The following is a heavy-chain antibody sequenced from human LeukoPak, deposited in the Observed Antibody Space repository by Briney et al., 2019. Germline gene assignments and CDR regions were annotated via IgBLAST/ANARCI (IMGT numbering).Heavy chain of an antibody. CDR1: GGTFSSYA. CDR3: ARRPIRIAVAGYYYYYGMDV. V-gene: IGHV1-69*13. D-gene: IGHD6-19*01. CDR2: IIPIFGTA. Sequence: SVKVSCKASGGTFSSYAISWVRQAPGQGLEWVGGIIPIFGTANYAQKFQGRVTITADESTSTAYMELSSLRSEDTAVYYCARRPIRIAVAGYYYYYGMDVWGQGTTVTVSS. J-gene: IGHJ6*02.